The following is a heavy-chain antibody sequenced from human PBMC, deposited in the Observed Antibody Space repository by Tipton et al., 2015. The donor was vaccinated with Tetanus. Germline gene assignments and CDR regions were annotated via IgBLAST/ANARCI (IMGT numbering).Heavy chain of an antibody. CDR2: INHDGRT. CDR3: ATSGGGHCGAKCLINFFDP. V-gene: IGHV4-39*01. D-gene: IGHD2-15*01. J-gene: IGHJ5*02. Sequence: LRLSCTVSGGSISGSRNFWGWIRQTPARGLEWIGEINHDGRTTYTSSLKSRVTILVDTSKKQFSLKLRPVTAADTAVYYCATSGGGHCGAKCLINFFDPWGQGTLVTVSS. CDR1: GGSISGSRNF.